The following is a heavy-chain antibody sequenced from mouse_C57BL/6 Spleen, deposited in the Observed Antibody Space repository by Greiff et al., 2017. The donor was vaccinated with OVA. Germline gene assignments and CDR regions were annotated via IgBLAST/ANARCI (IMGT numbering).Heavy chain of an antibody. Sequence: EVQLKESGGGLVKPGGSLKLSCAASGFTFSSYTMSWVRQTPEKRLEWVATISGGGGNTYYPDSVKGRFTISRDNAKNTLYLQMSSLRSEDTALYYCARHGTGFDYWGQGTTLTVSS. CDR2: ISGGGGNT. CDR1: GFTFSSYT. CDR3: ARHGTGFDY. J-gene: IGHJ2*01. D-gene: IGHD4-1*01. V-gene: IGHV5-9*01.